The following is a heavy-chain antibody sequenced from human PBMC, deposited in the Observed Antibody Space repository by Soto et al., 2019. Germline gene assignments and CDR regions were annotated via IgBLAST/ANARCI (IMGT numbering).Heavy chain of an antibody. D-gene: IGHD1-1*01. CDR2: SSSHYT. V-gene: IGHV3-11*06. CDR3: AREQQTGMVLGWFDT. J-gene: IGHJ5*02. CDR1: GFTFSDYY. Sequence: QVQLVESGGGFVKPGGSLRLSCAASGFTFSDYYISWIRQAPGKGLEWISYSSSHYTKYADSVQGRFTVSRDNAKTSLFLQMNSLRHDDTAFYYCAREQQTGMVLGWFDTWGQGTLVTVSS.